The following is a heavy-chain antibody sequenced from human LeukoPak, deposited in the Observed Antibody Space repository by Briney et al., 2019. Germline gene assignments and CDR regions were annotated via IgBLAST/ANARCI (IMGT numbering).Heavy chain of an antibody. CDR2: LYSGGGA. Sequence: GGSLRLSCAASGFSVSTNYMTWVRQAPGKGLEWVSVLYSGGGAYYADSVKDRFTISRDYSQNTLLLQMNSLTAEDTALYYCARGKTSDDIIEDGFDIWGQGTMVAASS. J-gene: IGHJ3*02. D-gene: IGHD3-9*01. CDR3: ARGKTSDDIIEDGFDI. V-gene: IGHV3-66*01. CDR1: GFSVSTNY.